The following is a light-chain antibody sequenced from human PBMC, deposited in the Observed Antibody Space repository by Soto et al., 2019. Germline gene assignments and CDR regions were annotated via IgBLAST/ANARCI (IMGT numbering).Light chain of an antibody. CDR3: PQSYSSPPT. Sequence: DIQMTQSPSSLSASVEDRVIITCRASQSISNHLNWYQQKPGKAPKLLIFAASSLQSGVPSRFSGSRSGPDFTLTISSLQPEDFATYSCPQSYSSPPTFRQATQVDI. CDR1: QSISNH. CDR2: AAS. V-gene: IGKV1-39*01. J-gene: IGKJ1*01.